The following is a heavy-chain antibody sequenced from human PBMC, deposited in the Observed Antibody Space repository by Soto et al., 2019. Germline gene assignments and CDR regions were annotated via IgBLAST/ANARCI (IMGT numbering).Heavy chain of an antibody. CDR1: GFNFISYV. CDR3: AKDRGRWDVILMLAANNFDD. Sequence: GGSLRLYCAASGFNFISYVMSWVRQAPGKGLEWVSSISGSRHTTYYADSVKGRFTISRDNSKSTVYLQMDSLRADDTAVYYCAKDRGRWDVILMLAANNFDDLGQGALLTISS. V-gene: IGHV3-23*01. J-gene: IGHJ4*02. D-gene: IGHD2-15*01. CDR2: ISGSRHTT.